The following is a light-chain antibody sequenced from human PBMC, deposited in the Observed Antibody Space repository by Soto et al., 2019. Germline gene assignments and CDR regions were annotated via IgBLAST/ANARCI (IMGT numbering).Light chain of an antibody. Sequence: QSALTQPTSVSGSPGQSITISCTGNPNDIGTYDYVSWYQQHPGRAPRLLIHGVTTRPSGISDRFSASKSGLTASLTISGIQPEDEADYYCSAFTSNRIYVFGPGTKVTVL. V-gene: IGLV2-14*03. J-gene: IGLJ1*01. CDR1: PNDIGTYDY. CDR2: GVT. CDR3: SAFTSNRIYV.